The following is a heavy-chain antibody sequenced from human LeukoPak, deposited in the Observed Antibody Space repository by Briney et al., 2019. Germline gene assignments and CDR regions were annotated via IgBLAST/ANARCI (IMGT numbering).Heavy chain of an antibody. Sequence: KPSETLSLTCTVSGYSISSGYYWGWIRQPPGKGLEWIGSIYHSGSTYYNPSLKSRVTISVDTSKNQFSLKLISVTAADTAVYYCARRGRYFGWLTKAYNWFDPWGQGTLVTVSS. CDR2: IYHSGST. CDR3: ARRGRYFGWLTKAYNWFDP. V-gene: IGHV4-38-2*02. J-gene: IGHJ5*02. CDR1: GYSISSGYY. D-gene: IGHD3-9*01.